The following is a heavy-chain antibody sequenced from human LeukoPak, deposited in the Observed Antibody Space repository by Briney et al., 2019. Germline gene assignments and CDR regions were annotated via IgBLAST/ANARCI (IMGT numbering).Heavy chain of an antibody. V-gene: IGHV3-11*01. CDR1: GITFSDHY. CDR2: ISSGGDSI. CDR3: AKGASSGYEANYYYYYMDV. Sequence: GGPLRLSCAASGITFSDHYMSWIRQAPGKGLEWLSYISSGGDSIYYADSVKGRFTISRDNAKNSLYLQMNSLRAEDTALYYCAKGASSGYEANYYYYYMDVWGKGTTVTISS. J-gene: IGHJ6*03. D-gene: IGHD5-12*01.